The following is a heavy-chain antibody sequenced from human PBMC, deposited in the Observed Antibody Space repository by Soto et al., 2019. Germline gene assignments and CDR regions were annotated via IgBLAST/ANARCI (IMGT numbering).Heavy chain of an antibody. CDR1: GGTFSSYA. V-gene: IGHV1-69*13. D-gene: IGHD1-26*01. CDR3: ARVLVTSSHMVIVRATMFDY. Sequence: SVKVSCKASGGTFSSYAISWVRQAPGQGLEWMGGIIPIFGTANYAQKFQGRVTITADESTSTAYMELSSLRSEDTAVYYCARVLVTSSHMVIVRATMFDYWGQGTLVTVSS. J-gene: IGHJ4*02. CDR2: IIPIFGTA.